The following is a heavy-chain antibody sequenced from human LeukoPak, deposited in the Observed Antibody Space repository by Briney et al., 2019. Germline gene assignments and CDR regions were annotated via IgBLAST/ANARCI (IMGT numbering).Heavy chain of an antibody. Sequence: GESLKISCQGSRYNFVNYWIAWVRQMPGKGLEWMGIIHPRDSDTRYSPSFQGQVTISADKSITTAYLQWSSLKASDTAMYYCARGGAIDCSATSCKYYYYALDVWGQGTTVTVSS. CDR2: IHPRDSDT. J-gene: IGHJ6*02. D-gene: IGHD2-2*01. CDR3: ARGGAIDCSATSCKYYYYALDV. V-gene: IGHV5-51*01. CDR1: RYNFVNYW.